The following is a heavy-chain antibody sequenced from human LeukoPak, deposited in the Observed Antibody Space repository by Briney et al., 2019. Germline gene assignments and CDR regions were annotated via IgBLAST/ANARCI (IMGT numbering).Heavy chain of an antibody. CDR3: ARAGAVTATNWFDP. Sequence: GGSLRLSCAASRFIYSSYWVMGVRRARGKGLVGVLDISGSGGSTYYADSVKGRFTISRDNSKNTLYLQMNSLRAEDTAVYYCARAGAVTATNWFDPWGQGTLVTVSS. J-gene: IGHJ5*02. CDR2: ISGSGGST. V-gene: IGHV3-23*01. D-gene: IGHD2-21*02. CDR1: RFIYSSYW.